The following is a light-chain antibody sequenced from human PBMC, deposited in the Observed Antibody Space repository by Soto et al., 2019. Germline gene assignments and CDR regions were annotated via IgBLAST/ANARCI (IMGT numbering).Light chain of an antibody. CDR3: QQYNNWSRIT. CDR2: GAS. CDR1: QSVSRN. J-gene: IGKJ5*01. V-gene: IGKV3-15*01. Sequence: EIVMTQSPATLSVSPGERATLSCRASQSVSRNLAWYQQKPGQAPRLLIYGASTRATGIPARFSGSGSGTEFTLTISSLQSEDFAVYYCQQYNNWSRITFGQGTRLEIK.